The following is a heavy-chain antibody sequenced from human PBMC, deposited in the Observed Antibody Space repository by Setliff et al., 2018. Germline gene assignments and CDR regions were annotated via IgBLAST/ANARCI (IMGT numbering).Heavy chain of an antibody. J-gene: IGHJ4*02. D-gene: IGHD2-15*01. CDR2: IYYSGST. Sequence: SETLSLTCTVSGGSISSYYWSWIRQPPGKGLEWIGYIYYSGSTNYNPSLKSRVTTSVDTSKNQFSLKLSSVTAADTAVYYCASERESASRQTYFDSWGQGTLVTVSS. V-gene: IGHV4-59*01. CDR1: GGSISSYY. CDR3: ASERESASRQTYFDS.